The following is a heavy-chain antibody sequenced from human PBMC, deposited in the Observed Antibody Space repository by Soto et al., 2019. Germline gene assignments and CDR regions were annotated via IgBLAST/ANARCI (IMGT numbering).Heavy chain of an antibody. CDR3: ARAGSSSLFYYYYYMDF. CDR2: INPANGDT. J-gene: IGHJ6*03. D-gene: IGHD6-6*01. V-gene: IGHV1-3*01. CDR1: GYTFTTIF. Sequence: ASVKVSCKTSGYTFTTIFLHWMRQAPGQRLEWMGWINPANGDTMYSQKFLGRVSNTRDTSTTTAYMELTSLTSDDTAVYYCARAGSSSLFYYYYYMDFSGKGTTVTVSS.